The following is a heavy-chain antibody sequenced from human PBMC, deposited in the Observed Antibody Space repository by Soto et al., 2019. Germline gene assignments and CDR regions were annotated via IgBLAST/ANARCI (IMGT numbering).Heavy chain of an antibody. CDR1: GYSFTSYW. CDR2: IYLSDSDT. D-gene: IGHD6-19*01. Sequence: GESLTISCKGSGYSFTSYWIAWVRQMPGKGLEWMGIIYLSDSDTRYSPSFQGRVTISADKSISTAYLQWSSLKASDTAMYYCARYSSGWPYYFDYWGQGTLVTVSS. J-gene: IGHJ4*02. V-gene: IGHV5-51*01. CDR3: ARYSSGWPYYFDY.